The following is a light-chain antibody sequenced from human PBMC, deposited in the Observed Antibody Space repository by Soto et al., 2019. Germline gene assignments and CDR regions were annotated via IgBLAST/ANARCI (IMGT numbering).Light chain of an antibody. CDR1: HTISSSY. Sequence: EIVLTQSPGTLSLSPGERATLSCRASHTISSSYLAWYQQKPGQAPRLLMYGISRRATGIPDRFSGSGSGTDFTLTITRLEPGDFAVYYCQQYGGAPLTFXGGTKVDIK. CDR2: GIS. V-gene: IGKV3-20*01. CDR3: QQYGGAPLT. J-gene: IGKJ4*01.